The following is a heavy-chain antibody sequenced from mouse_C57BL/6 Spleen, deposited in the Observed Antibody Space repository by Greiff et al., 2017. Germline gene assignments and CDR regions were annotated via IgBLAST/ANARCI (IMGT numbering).Heavy chain of an antibody. V-gene: IGHV14-2*01. CDR2: IDPEDGET. J-gene: IGHJ4*01. Sequence: VQLKQSGAELVKPGASVKLSCTASGFNIKDYYMHWVKQRTEQGLEWIGRIDPEDGETKYDPKFQGKATITADTSSNTAYLQLSSLTSEDTAVYYCARGTTVVGGNYYAMDYWGQGTSVTVSS. CDR3: ARGTTVVGGNYYAMDY. D-gene: IGHD1-1*01. CDR1: GFNIKDYY.